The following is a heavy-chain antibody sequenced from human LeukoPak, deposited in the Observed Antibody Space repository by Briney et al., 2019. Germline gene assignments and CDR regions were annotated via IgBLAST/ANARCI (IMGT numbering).Heavy chain of an antibody. CDR1: GFTFSSYA. Sequence: SGGSLRLSCAASGFTFSSYAMSWVRQAPGKGLEWVSAISGSGGSKYYADSVKGRFTISRDNSKNTLYLQMNSLRAEDTAVYYCAKAPLYCSSTSCYTGFQYYFDYWGQGTLVTVSS. J-gene: IGHJ4*02. D-gene: IGHD2-2*02. V-gene: IGHV3-23*01. CDR2: ISGSGGSK. CDR3: AKAPLYCSSTSCYTGFQYYFDY.